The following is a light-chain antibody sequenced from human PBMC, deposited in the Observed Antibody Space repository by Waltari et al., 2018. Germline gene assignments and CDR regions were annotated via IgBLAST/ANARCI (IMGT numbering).Light chain of an antibody. CDR2: DVS. V-gene: IGLV2-14*03. Sequence: QSALTQPASVSGSPGQSITISCTGTSSDVGSSNYVSWYQQHPGKPPKLMIFDVSYRPAGVSYRFAGSKPGNPASLTASGHQAEDEADYYCSSYAGSGTNVFGGGTKVTVL. CDR1: SSDVGSSNY. CDR3: SSYAGSGTNV. J-gene: IGLJ6*01.